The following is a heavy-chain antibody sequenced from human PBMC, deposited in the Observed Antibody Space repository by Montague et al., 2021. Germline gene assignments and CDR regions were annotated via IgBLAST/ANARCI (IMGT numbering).Heavy chain of an antibody. CDR3: AKNRAAPGSGSFDY. CDR1: GFPFSSYA. J-gene: IGHJ4*02. CDR2: TSATGGGT. Sequence: SRRLSWAASGFPFSSYAMSWVRQAPGKGLEWVSGTSATGGGTFYTDSVKGRFIISRDNSKNTLFLQMNSLRADDTAVYYCAKNRAAPGSGSFDYWGQGTLVTVSS. D-gene: IGHD6-13*01. V-gene: IGHV3-23*01.